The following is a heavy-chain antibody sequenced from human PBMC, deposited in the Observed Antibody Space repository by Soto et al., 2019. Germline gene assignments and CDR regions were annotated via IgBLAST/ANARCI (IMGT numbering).Heavy chain of an antibody. Sequence: PSETLSLTCAVSGGSISSGGYSWSWIRQPPGKGLEWIGYIYHSGSTYYNPSLKSRVTISVDRSKNQFSLKLSSVTAADTAVYYCARGRYSSSWYQPYFDYWGQGTLVTVS. CDR1: GGSISSGGYS. V-gene: IGHV4-30-2*01. D-gene: IGHD6-13*01. CDR2: IYHSGST. J-gene: IGHJ4*02. CDR3: ARGRYSSSWYQPYFDY.